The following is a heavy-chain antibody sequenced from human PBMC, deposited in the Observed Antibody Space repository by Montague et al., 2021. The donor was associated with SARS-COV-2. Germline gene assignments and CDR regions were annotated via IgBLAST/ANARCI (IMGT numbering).Heavy chain of an antibody. CDR2: IYAGGGT. J-gene: IGHJ4*02. CDR1: GLTVNPNF. V-gene: IGHV3-53*01. Sequence: SLRLSCAASGLTVNPNFMTWVRQAPGKGLEWVSVIYAGGGTDYADSVKGRFTVSRDNSKNTLYLQMNSLRVDDTALYYCASGLGYGDYGDYWGQGTLVTVSS. D-gene: IGHD4-17*01. CDR3: ASGLGYGDYGDY.